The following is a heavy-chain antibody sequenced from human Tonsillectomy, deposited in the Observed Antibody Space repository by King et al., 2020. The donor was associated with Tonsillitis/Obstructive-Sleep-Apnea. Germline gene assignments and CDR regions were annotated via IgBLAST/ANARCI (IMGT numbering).Heavy chain of an antibody. J-gene: IGHJ6*02. CDR1: GYTFTGNY. V-gene: IGHV1-2*02. Sequence: VQLVESGAEVKKPGASVKVSCKASGYTFTGNYMHWVRQAPGQGLEWMGWINPNSGGTNYVQKFQGRVTMTRDTSISTAYMELSRLRSDDTAVYYCASDGVTIVGVVINAMDVWGQGTTVTVSS. D-gene: IGHD3-3*01. CDR2: INPNSGGT. CDR3: ASDGVTIVGVVINAMDV.